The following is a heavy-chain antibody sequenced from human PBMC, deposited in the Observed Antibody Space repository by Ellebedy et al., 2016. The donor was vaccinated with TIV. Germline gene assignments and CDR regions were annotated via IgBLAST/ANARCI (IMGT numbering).Heavy chain of an antibody. Sequence: ASVKVSCKASGFTFTSFDISWVRQAPGHGLEWMGWISAYSGDTKYAQKLQGRVTMTTDTSTATAYMELRSLRSDDTAVYYCARVGWGYSGGEEYWGQGALVIVSS. V-gene: IGHV1-18*01. CDR1: GFTFTSFD. D-gene: IGHD5-12*01. CDR2: ISAYSGDT. J-gene: IGHJ4*02. CDR3: ARVGWGYSGGEEY.